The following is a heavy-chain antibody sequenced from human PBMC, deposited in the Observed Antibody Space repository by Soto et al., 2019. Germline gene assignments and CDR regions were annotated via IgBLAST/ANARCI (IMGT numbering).Heavy chain of an antibody. V-gene: IGHV1-3*01. CDR3: ARDPGGRGTLAPEYYFDY. D-gene: IGHD3-16*01. Sequence: QVQLVQSGAEVKKPGASVKVSCKASGYTFTSYAIHWVRQAPGQRLEWMGWINAANGNTKYSQNFQCRVTITRDTSATIAYMELSSLRSEDTAVYYCARDPGGRGTLAPEYYFDYWGQGTLVTVSS. J-gene: IGHJ4*02. CDR2: INAANGNT. CDR1: GYTFTSYA.